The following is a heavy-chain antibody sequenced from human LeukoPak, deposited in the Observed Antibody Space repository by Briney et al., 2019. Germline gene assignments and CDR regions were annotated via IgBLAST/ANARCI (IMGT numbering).Heavy chain of an antibody. J-gene: IGHJ6*02. CDR2: IYSGGST. V-gene: IGHV3-53*01. CDR1: GFTVSSNY. Sequence: GGSLRLSCAASGFTVSSNYMSWVRQAPGKGLEWVSVIYSGGSTYYADSVKGRFTISRDNSKNTLYLQMNSLRAEDTAVYYCARDGYCSSTSCYRSYYYGMDVWGQGTTVAVSS. D-gene: IGHD2-2*03. CDR3: ARDGYCSSTSCYRSYYYGMDV.